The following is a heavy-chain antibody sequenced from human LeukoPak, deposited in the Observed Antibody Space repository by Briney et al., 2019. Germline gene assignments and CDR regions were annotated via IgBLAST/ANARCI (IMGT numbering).Heavy chain of an antibody. V-gene: IGHV1-18*01. CDR1: GYTFTSYG. CDR2: ISAYNGNT. CDR3: ARVGPGLWFGEYWYYYYYYMDV. J-gene: IGHJ6*03. D-gene: IGHD3-10*01. Sequence: ASVKVSCKASGYTFTSYGISWVRQAPGQGLEWMGWISAYNGNTNYAQKLQGRVTMTTDTSTSTAYMELRSLRSDDTAVYYCARVGPGLWFGEYWYYYYYYMDVWGKGTTVTVSS.